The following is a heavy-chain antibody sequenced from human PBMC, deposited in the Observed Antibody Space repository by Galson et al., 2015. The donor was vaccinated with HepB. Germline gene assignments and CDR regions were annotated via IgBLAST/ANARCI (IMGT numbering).Heavy chain of an antibody. D-gene: IGHD3-16*01. CDR1: GFTFDDYS. CDR2: ISWDGSHI. Sequence: SLRLSCAAPGFTFDDYSLYWLRQVRGQRPEWISLISWDGSHIFYADSVKGRFTISRDNTNNRLFLEMDSLRPEDSALYHCAKDLGLGQGGLDSWGQGTLVTVSS. V-gene: IGHV3-43*01. CDR3: AKDLGLGQGGLDS. J-gene: IGHJ4*02.